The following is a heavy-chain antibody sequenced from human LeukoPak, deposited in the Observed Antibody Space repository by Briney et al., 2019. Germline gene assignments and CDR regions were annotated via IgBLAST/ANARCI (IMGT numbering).Heavy chain of an antibody. D-gene: IGHD5-12*01. CDR2: ITSGSGDTT. J-gene: IGHJ4*02. CDR3: AKLFGSGYHFFHF. Sequence: GGSLRLSCAASGFTFRHYEMTWVRQAPGKGLEWLSFITSGSGDTTYYADSVKGRFTISRDNDKNSLSLQMNSLRAEDTAIYCCAKLFGSGYHFFHFWGQGTLVTVSS. V-gene: IGHV3-48*03. CDR1: GFTFRHYE.